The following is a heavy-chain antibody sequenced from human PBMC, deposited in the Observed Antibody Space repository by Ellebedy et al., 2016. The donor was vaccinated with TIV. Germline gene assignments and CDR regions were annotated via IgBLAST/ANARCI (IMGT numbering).Heavy chain of an antibody. D-gene: IGHD5-18*01. CDR3: AREGDTAMVHGMDV. CDR1: GSSFSDHY. V-gene: IGHV3-72*01. J-gene: IGHJ6*02. Sequence: PGGSLRLSCAASGSSFSDHYMDWVRQAPGKGLEWVGRIRNKANNYMTEYAASVKGRFTISRDDSKNSLSLQMNSLRAEDTAVYYCAREGDTAMVHGMDVWGQGTTVTVSS. CDR2: IRNKANNYMT.